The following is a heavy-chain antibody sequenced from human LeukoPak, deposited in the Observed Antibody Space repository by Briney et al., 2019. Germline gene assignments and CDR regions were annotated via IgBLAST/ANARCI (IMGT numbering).Heavy chain of an antibody. V-gene: IGHV3-48*01. J-gene: IGHJ3*02. CDR2: ISSSSSDI. CDR1: GLAFSASA. Sequence: PGGSLRLSCAASGLAFSASAMNWVRQTPGKGLEWLSFISSSSSDIYYGDSVRGRFTISRDNAKNSPYLQMNSLRAEDTAIYFCARGRDHGFDIWGQGTTVTVSS. CDR3: ARGRDHGFDI.